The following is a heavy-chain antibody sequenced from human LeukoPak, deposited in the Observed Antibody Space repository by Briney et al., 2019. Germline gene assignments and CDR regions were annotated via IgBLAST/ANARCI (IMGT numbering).Heavy chain of an antibody. V-gene: IGHV4-39*01. J-gene: IGHJ5*02. D-gene: IGHD3-3*01. CDR3: SSSQNSGSSYYDFWSGYYNNWFDP. Sequence: SETLSLTCTDSGGSISSSSYYWGWIRQPPGKGLEWIGSIYYSGSTYYNPSLKSRVTISVDTSKNQFSLKLSSVTAADTAVYYCSSSQNSGSSYYDFWSGYYNNWFDPWGQGTLVTVSS. CDR2: IYYSGST. CDR1: GGSISSSSYY.